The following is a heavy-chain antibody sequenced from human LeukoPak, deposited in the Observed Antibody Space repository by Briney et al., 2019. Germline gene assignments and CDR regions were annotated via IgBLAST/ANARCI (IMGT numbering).Heavy chain of an antibody. D-gene: IGHD5-12*01. V-gene: IGHV4-4*07. J-gene: IGHJ5*02. Sequence: SETLSLTCTVSGGSLSSYSWSWIRQPPGKGLEWIGRIYTSGRPKYNPSLQSRITISADTSKKQFSLKVTSVTAADAAVYYCARRMLEARESSATSWFDTWGQGNLVTVSS. CDR1: GGSLSSYS. CDR3: ARRMLEARESSATSWFDT. CDR2: IYTSGRP.